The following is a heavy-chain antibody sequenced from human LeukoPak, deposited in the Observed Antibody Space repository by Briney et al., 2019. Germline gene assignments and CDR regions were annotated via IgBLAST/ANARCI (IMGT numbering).Heavy chain of an antibody. CDR3: ASVYYYDSSGYYGDYYYGMDV. CDR1: GFTFSSYA. J-gene: IGHJ6*02. V-gene: IGHV3-30-3*01. Sequence: PGGSLRLSCAASGFTFSSYAMHWVRQAPGKGLEWVAVISYDGSNKYYADSVKGRFTISRDNSKNTLYLQMNSLRAEDTAVYYCASVYYYDSSGYYGDYYYGMDVWGQGTTVTVSS. D-gene: IGHD3-22*01. CDR2: ISYDGSNK.